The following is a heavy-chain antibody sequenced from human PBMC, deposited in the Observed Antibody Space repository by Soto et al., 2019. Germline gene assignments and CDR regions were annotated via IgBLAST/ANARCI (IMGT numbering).Heavy chain of an antibody. Sequence: GASVKVSCKASGYTFTSYAMHWVRQAPGQRLEWMGWINAGNGNTKYSQKFQGRVTITRDTSASTAYMELSSLGSEDTAVYYCARGGIPAAFDYWGQGTLVTVSS. D-gene: IGHD2-2*01. CDR2: INAGNGNT. CDR3: ARGGIPAAFDY. CDR1: GYTFTSYA. V-gene: IGHV1-3*01. J-gene: IGHJ4*02.